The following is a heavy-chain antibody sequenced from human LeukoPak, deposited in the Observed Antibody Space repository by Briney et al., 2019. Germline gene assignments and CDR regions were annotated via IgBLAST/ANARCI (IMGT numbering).Heavy chain of an antibody. J-gene: IGHJ6*02. CDR1: GYTFTGYY. CDR3: ARGVPILYYYYYYGMDV. D-gene: IGHD2-15*01. V-gene: IGHV1-2*02. Sequence: ASVKVSCKASGYTFTGYYMHWVRQAPGQELEWMGWINPNSGGTNYAQKFQGRVTMTRDTSISTAYMELSRLRSDDTAVYYCARGVPILYYYYYYGMDVWGQGTTVTVSS. CDR2: INPNSGGT.